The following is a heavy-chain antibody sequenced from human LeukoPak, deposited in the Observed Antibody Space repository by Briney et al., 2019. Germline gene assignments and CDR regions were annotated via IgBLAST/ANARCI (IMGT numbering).Heavy chain of an antibody. V-gene: IGHV4-31*03. CDR3: SRGLDSRKLGY. CDR1: GASFSSGDQY. D-gene: IGHD3-22*01. Sequence: SETLSLTCTVSGASFSSGDQYWNWIRQSPGKGLEWIGSIHPSWRLYNNPSLESRVIISIDTSKNQFSLNLNSVTAADTAVYFCSRGLDSRKLGYWGQGTLVTVSS. CDR2: IHPSWRL. J-gene: IGHJ4*02.